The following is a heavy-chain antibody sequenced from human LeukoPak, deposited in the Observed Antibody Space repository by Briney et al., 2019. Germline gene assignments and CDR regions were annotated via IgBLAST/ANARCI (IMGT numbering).Heavy chain of an antibody. Sequence: GGSLRLSCAASGFTFSSYSMNWVRQAPGKGLEWVAHSSYDRTTIYYADSVKDRFTISRDNAKNSLYLQMNSLRAEDTAVYYCARDYDPYSSSWYAKHYGMDVWATEPTVTVSS. J-gene: IGHJ6*04. D-gene: IGHD6-13*01. CDR2: SSYDRTTI. CDR1: GFTFSSYS. CDR3: ARDYDPYSSSWYAKHYGMDV. V-gene: IGHV3-48*04.